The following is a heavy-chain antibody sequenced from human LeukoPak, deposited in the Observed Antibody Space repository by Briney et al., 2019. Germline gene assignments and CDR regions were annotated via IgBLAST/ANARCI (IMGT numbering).Heavy chain of an antibody. CDR2: IYSGGSA. J-gene: IGHJ3*01. D-gene: IGHD3-9*01. CDR3: ASQRRVDLGFAFNL. Sequence: GGSLRLSCAASGFTFNAYAMNWVRQAPGKGLEWVSVIYSGGSAYYADSAKGRFTISRDNSKNTLYLQMNSLRADDTAVYYCASQRRVDLGFAFNLWGQGTMVTVSS. V-gene: IGHV3-66*04. CDR1: GFTFNAYA.